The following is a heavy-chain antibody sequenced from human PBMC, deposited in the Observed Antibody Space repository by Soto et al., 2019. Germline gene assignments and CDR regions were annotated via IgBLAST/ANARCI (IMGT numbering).Heavy chain of an antibody. Sequence: SETLSLTCTVSGGSISSYYWSWIRQPPGKGLEWIGYIYYSGSTNYNPSLKSRVTISVDTSKNQFSLKLSSVTAADTAVYYCARLGLVVPAAMRGGYFDYWGQGTLVTVSS. CDR1: GGSISSYY. J-gene: IGHJ4*02. D-gene: IGHD2-2*01. V-gene: IGHV4-59*08. CDR2: IYYSGST. CDR3: ARLGLVVPAAMRGGYFDY.